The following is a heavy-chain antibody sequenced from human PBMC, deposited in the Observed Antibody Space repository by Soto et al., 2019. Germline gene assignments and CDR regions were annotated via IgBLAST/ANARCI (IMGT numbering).Heavy chain of an antibody. Sequence: QITLKESGPTLVKPTQTLTLTCTFSGFSLSTSGVGVGWIRQPPGKALEWLALIYWNDDKRYSPSLKSRLTITKDNTKNQVVLTMTNMDTVDTATYYCAHHMTIFGVVTDRVDPWGQGTLVTVSS. CDR2: IYWNDDK. J-gene: IGHJ5*02. V-gene: IGHV2-5*01. D-gene: IGHD3-3*01. CDR1: GFSLSTSGVG. CDR3: AHHMTIFGVVTDRVDP.